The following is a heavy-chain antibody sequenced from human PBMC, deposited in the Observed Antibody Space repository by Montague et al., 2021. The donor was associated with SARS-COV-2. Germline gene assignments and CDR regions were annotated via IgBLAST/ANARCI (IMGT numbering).Heavy chain of an antibody. Sequence: TLSLTCTVSGGAINRGDYYWTWIRQPPGKGLEWIGNIYSTGDTSYSPSLRGRVGISSDTSKNQVSLNLRSVAAADTAVYYCAREVVHVDVLTDIPKILYYGLDVWGQGTTVVVSS. D-gene: IGHD2-21*02. J-gene: IGHJ6*02. CDR2: IYSTGDT. V-gene: IGHV4-30-4*08. CDR1: GGAINRGDYY. CDR3: AREVVHVDVLTDIPKILYYGLDV.